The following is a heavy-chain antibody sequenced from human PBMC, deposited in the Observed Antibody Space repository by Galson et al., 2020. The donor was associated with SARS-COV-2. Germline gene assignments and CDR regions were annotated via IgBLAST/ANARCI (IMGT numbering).Heavy chain of an antibody. CDR3: ARETDDYTSSYYDY. CDR2: ISYDVTTK. V-gene: IGHV3-30*04. D-gene: IGHD6-13*01. Sequence: GGSLRLSCAASGFTLSGSALHWVRQAPGKGLEWVAIISYDVTTKYNSDSVKGRFTISRDISKNTLYLQMNSLRPEDTAVYFCARETDDYTSSYYDYWGQGTLVTVSS. CDR1: GFTLSGSA. J-gene: IGHJ4*02.